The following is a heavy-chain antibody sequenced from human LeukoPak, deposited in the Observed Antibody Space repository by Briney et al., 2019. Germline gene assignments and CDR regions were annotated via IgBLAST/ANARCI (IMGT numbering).Heavy chain of an antibody. Sequence: GGSLRLSCAASGFTFSSYSMNWVRQAPGKGLEWVSYISSSSSTIYYADSVKGRFAISRDNAKNSLYLQMNSLRAEDTAVYYCGRKFRMVGRDVGAKGPTVTVSS. CDR3: GRKFRMVGRDV. CDR2: ISSSSSTI. D-gene: IGHD3-10*01. CDR1: GFTFSSYS. J-gene: IGHJ6*04. V-gene: IGHV3-48*04.